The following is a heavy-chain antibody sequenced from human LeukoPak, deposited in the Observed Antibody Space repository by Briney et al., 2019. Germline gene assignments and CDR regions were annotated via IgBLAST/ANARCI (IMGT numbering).Heavy chain of an antibody. CDR2: ISGTADSK. J-gene: IGHJ3*02. V-gene: IGHV3-23*01. CDR3: AKADATIGGAFDT. D-gene: IGHD3-16*01. Sequence: GESLKISCAASRFIFRNYAMSWVRQAPGRGLEWLSIISGTADSKYYADSVKGRFTISRDNPRSTLYLEMNILRAEDTAVYYCAKADATIGGAFDTWGQGTMVIVSS. CDR1: RFIFRNYA.